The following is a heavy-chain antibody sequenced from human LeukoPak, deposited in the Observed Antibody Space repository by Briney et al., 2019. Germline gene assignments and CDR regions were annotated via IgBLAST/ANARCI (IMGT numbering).Heavy chain of an antibody. CDR2: ITSSSTYT. CDR3: ARKNGLDY. CDR1: GFSFSSYN. V-gene: IGHV3-21*01. J-gene: IGHJ4*02. Sequence: TGGSLRLSCAASGFSFSSYNMNWVRLTPGKGLEWVSSITSSSTYTFYADSVKGRFTISRDNAKNSLYLQMNSLRAEDTAVYYCARKNGLDYWGQGTLVTVSS.